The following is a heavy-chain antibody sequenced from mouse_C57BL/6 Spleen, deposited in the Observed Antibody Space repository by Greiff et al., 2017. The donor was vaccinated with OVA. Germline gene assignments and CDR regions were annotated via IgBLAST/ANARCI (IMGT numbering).Heavy chain of an antibody. CDR3: TRERDSSGVYAMDY. V-gene: IGHV5-17*01. J-gene: IGHJ4*01. Sequence: EVKLMESGGGLVKPGGSLKLSCAASGFTFSDYGMHWVRQAPEKGLEWVAYISSGSSTIYYADTVKGRFTISRDNAKNTLFLQKTRLRSEDTAMYYCTRERDSSGVYAMDYWGQGTSVTVSS. CDR2: ISSGSSTI. CDR1: GFTFSDYG. D-gene: IGHD3-2*02.